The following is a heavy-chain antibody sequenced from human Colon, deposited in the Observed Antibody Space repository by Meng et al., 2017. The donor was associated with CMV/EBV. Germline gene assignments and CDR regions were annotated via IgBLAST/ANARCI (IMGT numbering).Heavy chain of an antibody. Sequence: QVQLVQSGAEVKKPGASVRVSVKASGYNFIGYYMHWVRQVPGQGLEWMGRINPNGGDTNYAQKFQGRVTMTRDTTISTAYMDLSRLRSDDTAIYYCAREVEGSSSRYIDYWGQGTLVTVSS. CDR2: INPNGGDT. D-gene: IGHD6-13*01. J-gene: IGHJ4*02. CDR3: AREVEGSSSRYIDY. CDR1: GYNFIGYY. V-gene: IGHV1-2*06.